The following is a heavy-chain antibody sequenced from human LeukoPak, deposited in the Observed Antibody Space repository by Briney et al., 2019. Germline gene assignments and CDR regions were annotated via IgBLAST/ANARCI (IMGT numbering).Heavy chain of an antibody. CDR1: GFTFDDYA. CDR3: ASALEVGALDY. V-gene: IGHV3-9*01. Sequence: PGGSLRLSCAASGFTFDDYAMHWVRHAPGKGLEWVSGISWNSGSIGYADSVKGRFTISRDNAKNSLYLQMNSLRAEDTALYYCASALEVGALDYWGQGTLVTVSS. D-gene: IGHD1-26*01. J-gene: IGHJ4*02. CDR2: ISWNSGSI.